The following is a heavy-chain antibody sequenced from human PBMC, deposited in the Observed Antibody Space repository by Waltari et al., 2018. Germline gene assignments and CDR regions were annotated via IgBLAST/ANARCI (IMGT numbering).Heavy chain of an antibody. J-gene: IGHJ4*02. D-gene: IGHD3-16*02. CDR3: VKLSSDI. CDR1: GFIFSNYA. CDR2: ISNNGDTT. Sequence: EVQLVESGGGFVQSGGSLRLSCSASGFIFSNYAMHWVRQAPGKGLEYCSAISNNGDTTYYIDSVKGRFSISRDNSKNTLYLQVNSLTTEDSAVYYCVKLSSDIWGQGTRVTVSS. V-gene: IGHV3-64D*08.